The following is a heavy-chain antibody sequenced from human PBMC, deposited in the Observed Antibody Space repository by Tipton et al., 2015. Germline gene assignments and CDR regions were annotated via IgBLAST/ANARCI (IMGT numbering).Heavy chain of an antibody. V-gene: IGHV5-51*01. D-gene: IGHD3-9*01. CDR3: ARRLPYFECSKVYYFDY. CDR1: GYTFSNHW. CDR2: IHPSDSET. J-gene: IGHJ4*02. Sequence: QLVQSGGEVKKPGESLKISCKVSGYTFSNHWIGWVRQMPGKGLEWEGIIHPSDSETKYSPSFEGLVTISADKSTSTAYLQWSSLKASDTAVYYCARRLPYFECSKVYYFDYWGQGSPVTVSP.